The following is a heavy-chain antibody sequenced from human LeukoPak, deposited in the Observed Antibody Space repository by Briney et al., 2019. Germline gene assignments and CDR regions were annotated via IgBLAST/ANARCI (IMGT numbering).Heavy chain of an antibody. D-gene: IGHD3-22*01. CDR1: GFTFSSYW. Sequence: GGSLRLSCAASGFTFSSYWMSWVRQAPGKGLEWVANIKQDGSEKYYVDSVKGRFTISRDNAKNSLYLQMNSLRAEDTAVYYCARDGDSGYYSYYFDYWGQGTLVTVSS. V-gene: IGHV3-7*01. CDR3: ARDGDSGYYSYYFDY. J-gene: IGHJ4*02. CDR2: IKQDGSEK.